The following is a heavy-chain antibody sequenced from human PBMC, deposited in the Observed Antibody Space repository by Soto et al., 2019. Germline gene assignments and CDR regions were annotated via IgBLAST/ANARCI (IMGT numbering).Heavy chain of an antibody. CDR3: ARARGPYAPPTTVYGMDV. D-gene: IGHD2-8*01. Sequence: QVQLVESGGGVVQPGRSLRLSCAATRFTFSSYARHWVRQAPGKGLEWVAVISYDGSNKYYADSVKGRFTISRDNSKNTLYLQMNSLRAEDTAVYYCARARGPYAPPTTVYGMDVWGQGTTVTVSS. J-gene: IGHJ6*02. CDR2: ISYDGSNK. V-gene: IGHV3-30-3*01. CDR1: RFTFSSYA.